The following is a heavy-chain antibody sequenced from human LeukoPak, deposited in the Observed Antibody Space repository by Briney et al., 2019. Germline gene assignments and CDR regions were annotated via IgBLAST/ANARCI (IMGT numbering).Heavy chain of an antibody. J-gene: IGHJ6*03. D-gene: IGHD6-6*01. V-gene: IGHV3-23*01. Sequence: GGSLRLSCAASGFTFSSYAMSWVRQAPGKGLEWVSAISGSGGSTYYADSVKGRFTISRDNSKNTLYLQMNSLRAEDTAVYYCAKPYSSSSLYYYYYYMDVWGKGTTVTVSS. CDR1: GFTFSSYA. CDR2: ISGSGGST. CDR3: AKPYSSSSLYYYYYYMDV.